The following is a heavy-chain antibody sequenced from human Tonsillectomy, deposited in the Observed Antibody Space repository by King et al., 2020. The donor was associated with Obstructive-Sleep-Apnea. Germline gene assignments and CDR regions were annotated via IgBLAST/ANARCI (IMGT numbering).Heavy chain of an antibody. J-gene: IGHJ4*02. Sequence: PLQESGPGLVKPTETLSLACSVSGGSIRSYYWSWIRQPPGRGLECIGYIYYTGRTKYNPSLKSRVTISVDTSKNQVSLKLSSVTAADTAVYFCARGGGKYSSSWYYDYWGQGTRVTVSS. V-gene: IGHV4-59*01. CDR1: GGSIRSYY. CDR2: IYYTGRT. CDR3: ARGGGKYSSSWYYDY. D-gene: IGHD6-13*01.